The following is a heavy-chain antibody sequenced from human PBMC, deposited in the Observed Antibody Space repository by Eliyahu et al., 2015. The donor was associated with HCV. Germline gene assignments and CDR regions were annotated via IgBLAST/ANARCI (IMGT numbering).Heavy chain of an antibody. D-gene: IGHD3-10*01. V-gene: IGHV3-49*04. CDR2: IKKKAHGGIP. J-gene: IGHJ4*02. Sequence: DVQLVESGGGXVQPGQSLXLSCRTSGXNFAXYTLTWVRQAPGKGLGXVGFIKKKAHGGIPDYAASVKGRFIISRDDSEGIVYLQLNSLKTEDTAMYYCARDRGPFGPGSFYPSYWGQGTLVTVSS. CDR3: ARDRGPFGPGSFYPSY. CDR1: GXNFAXYT.